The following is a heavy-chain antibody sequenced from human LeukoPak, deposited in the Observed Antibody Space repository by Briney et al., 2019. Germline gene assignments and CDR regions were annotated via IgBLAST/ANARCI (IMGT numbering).Heavy chain of an antibody. CDR2: ISYDGSNK. D-gene: IGHD6-13*01. V-gene: IGHV3-30-3*01. CDR3: ARVFASAAGCFDY. J-gene: IGHJ4*02. CDR1: GFTFSSYA. Sequence: GGSLRLSCAASGFTFSSYAMHWVRQAPGKGLEWVAVISYDGSNKYYADSVKGRFTISRDNSKNTLYLQMNSLRAEDTAVYYCARVFASAAGCFDYWGQGTLVTVSS.